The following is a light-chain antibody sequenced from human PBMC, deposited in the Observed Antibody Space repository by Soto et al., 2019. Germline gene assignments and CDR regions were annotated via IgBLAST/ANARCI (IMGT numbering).Light chain of an antibody. V-gene: IGLV1-51*01. J-gene: IGLJ1*01. CDR3: GTWDSSLSSYA. Sequence: QSVLTQPPSVSAAPGQKVTISCSGSSSNIGNNYVSWYQQLPGTAPKLLIYDNNKRPSGIPDRFSGSKSGTSATLGITGPQLGDEADYYCGTWDSSLSSYAFGIGTKVTV. CDR1: SSNIGNNY. CDR2: DNN.